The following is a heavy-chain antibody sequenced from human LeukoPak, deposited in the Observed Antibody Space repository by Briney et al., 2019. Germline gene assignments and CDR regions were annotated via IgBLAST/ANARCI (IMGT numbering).Heavy chain of an antibody. Sequence: SVKVSCKASGYIFTTYGISWVRQAPGQGLEWMGGIIPIFGTANYAQKFQGRVTITTDESTSTAYMELSSLRSEDTAVYYCARGGGDYCSSTSCYTGTFDIWGQGTMVTVSS. D-gene: IGHD2-2*02. CDR3: ARGGGDYCSSTSCYTGTFDI. CDR1: GYIFTTYG. V-gene: IGHV1-69*05. J-gene: IGHJ3*02. CDR2: IIPIFGTA.